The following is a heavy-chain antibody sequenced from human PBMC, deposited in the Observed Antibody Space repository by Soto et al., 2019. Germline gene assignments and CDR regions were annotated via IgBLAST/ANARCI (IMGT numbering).Heavy chain of an antibody. V-gene: IGHV3-30*18. J-gene: IGHJ4*02. D-gene: IGHD5-18*01. Sequence: QVQLVESGGGVVQPGRSLRLSCAASGFTFSTYGMHWVRQAPCKGLEWVAVISYDGSNKYYADSVKGRFTISRDNSKNTLYLQMSSPRAEDTAVYYSAKGFSYSAIDYWGQGTLVTVSS. CDR1: GFTFSTYG. CDR2: ISYDGSNK. CDR3: AKGFSYSAIDY.